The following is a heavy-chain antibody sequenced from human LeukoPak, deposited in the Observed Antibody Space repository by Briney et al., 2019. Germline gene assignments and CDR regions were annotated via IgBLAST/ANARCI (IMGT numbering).Heavy chain of an antibody. CDR1: GFTFSSYG. CDR3: TTDPSVVPFMDV. J-gene: IGHJ6*03. Sequence: GGSLRLSCAASGFTFSSYGMSWVRQAPGNGLEWVSAISGSGGSTYYADSVKGRFTISRDDSKNTLYLQMNSLKTEDTAVYYCTTDPSVVPFMDVWGKGTTVTVSS. V-gene: IGHV3-23*01. CDR2: ISGSGGST.